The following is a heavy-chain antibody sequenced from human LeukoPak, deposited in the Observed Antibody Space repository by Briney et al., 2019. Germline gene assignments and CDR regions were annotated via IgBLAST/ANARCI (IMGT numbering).Heavy chain of an antibody. CDR3: ARDHRYFDWLVFDP. Sequence: PSETLSLTCAVSGGSISSYYWSWIRQPAGKGLEWIGRIYTSGSTNYNPSLKRRVTMSVDTSKNQFSLKLSSVTAADTAVYYCARDHRYFDWLVFDPWGQGTLVTVSS. CDR2: IYTSGST. CDR1: GGSISSYY. D-gene: IGHD3-9*01. V-gene: IGHV4-4*07. J-gene: IGHJ5*02.